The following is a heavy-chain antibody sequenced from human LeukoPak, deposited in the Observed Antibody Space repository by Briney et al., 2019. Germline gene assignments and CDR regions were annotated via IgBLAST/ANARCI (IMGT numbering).Heavy chain of an antibody. J-gene: IGHJ4*02. D-gene: IGHD3-22*01. Sequence: SETLSLTCTVSGGSISSYYWSWIRQPPGKGLEWIGYIYFSGTTNYNPSLKSRVTMSVDTSKNQFSLRVNSVTAADTAVYFCARHESSSGYYFSYYWGQGTLVTVSS. CDR1: GGSISSYY. CDR3: ARHESSSGYYFSYY. CDR2: IYFSGTT. V-gene: IGHV4-59*08.